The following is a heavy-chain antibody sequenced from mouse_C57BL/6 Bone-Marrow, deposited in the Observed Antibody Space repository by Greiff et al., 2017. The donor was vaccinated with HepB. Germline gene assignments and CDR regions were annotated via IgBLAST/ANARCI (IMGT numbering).Heavy chain of an antibody. CDR3: ARYHYYYGSSYGYYAMDY. V-gene: IGHV3-8*01. Sequence: EVKVVESGPGLAKPSQTLSLTCSVTGYSITSDYWNWIRKFPGNKLEYMGYISYSGSTYYNPSLKSRISITRDTSKNQYYLQLNSVTTEDTATYYCARYHYYYGSSYGYYAMDYWGQGTSVTVSS. CDR1: GYSITSDY. CDR2: ISYSGST. J-gene: IGHJ4*01. D-gene: IGHD1-1*01.